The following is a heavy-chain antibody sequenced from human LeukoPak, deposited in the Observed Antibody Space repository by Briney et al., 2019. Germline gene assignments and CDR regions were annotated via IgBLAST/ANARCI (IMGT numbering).Heavy chain of an antibody. Sequence: PSETLSLTCTVSGYSISSGFYWGWIRQPPGKGLEWIGSIYHSGSAYYNPSLKSRVTISVDTSKNQFSLKLSSVTAADTAVYYCARGGDGYNPAIDYWGQGTLVTVSS. CDR1: GYSISSGFY. J-gene: IGHJ4*02. CDR3: ARGGDGYNPAIDY. CDR2: IYHSGSA. D-gene: IGHD5-24*01. V-gene: IGHV4-38-2*02.